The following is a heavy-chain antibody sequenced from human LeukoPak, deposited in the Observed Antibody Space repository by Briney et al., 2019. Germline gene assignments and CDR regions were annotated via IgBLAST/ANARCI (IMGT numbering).Heavy chain of an antibody. J-gene: IGHJ6*03. CDR3: ARVGATTVRYYYYYMAV. V-gene: IGHV4-59*01. CDR1: GGSISSYY. Sequence: SETLSLTCTVSGGSISSYYWSWIRQPPGKGLEWIGYIYYSGSTNYNPSLKSRVTISVDTSKNQFSLKLSSVTAADTAVYYCARVGATTVRYYYYYMAVWGKGTTVTISS. CDR2: IYYSGST. D-gene: IGHD1-26*01.